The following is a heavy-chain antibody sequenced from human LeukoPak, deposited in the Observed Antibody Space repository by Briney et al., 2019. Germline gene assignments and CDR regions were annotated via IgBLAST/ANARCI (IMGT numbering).Heavy chain of an antibody. D-gene: IGHD6-6*01. CDR1: GYTFTSYG. Sequence: ASVKVSCKASGYTFTSYGISWVRQAPGQGLEWMGWISAYNGNTNYAQKLQGRVTMATDTSTSTAYMELSSLRSEDTAVYYCAREEAARPFDYWGQGTLVTVSS. CDR2: ISAYNGNT. V-gene: IGHV1-18*04. J-gene: IGHJ4*02. CDR3: AREEAARPFDY.